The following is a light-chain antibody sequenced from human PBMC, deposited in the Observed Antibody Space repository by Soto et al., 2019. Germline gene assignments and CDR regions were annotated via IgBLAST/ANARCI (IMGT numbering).Light chain of an antibody. J-gene: IGKJ1*01. CDR3: QQYSSYWT. V-gene: IGKV1-5*01. CDR1: QTISSW. CDR2: DAS. Sequence: DIQMTQSPSTLSGSVGDRVTINCRASQTISSWLAWYQQKPGKAPKFLIYDASNLESGVPSRFSGSGSGTEFTLTISSLQPDDFATYYCQQYSSYWTFGQGTKVDI.